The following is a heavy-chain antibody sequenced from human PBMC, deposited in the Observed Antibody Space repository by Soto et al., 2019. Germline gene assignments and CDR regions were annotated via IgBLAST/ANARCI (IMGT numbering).Heavy chain of an antibody. CDR3: ARGGPYSSSWYRVEAFDI. V-gene: IGHV1-3*01. CDR2: INAGNGNT. CDR1: GYTFTSYA. D-gene: IGHD6-13*01. J-gene: IGHJ3*02. Sequence: GASVKVSCKASGYTFTSYAMHWVRQAPGQRLEWMGWINAGNGNTKYSQKFQGGVTITRDTSASTAYMELSSLRSEDTAVYYCARGGPYSSSWYRVEAFDIWGQGTMVTVSS.